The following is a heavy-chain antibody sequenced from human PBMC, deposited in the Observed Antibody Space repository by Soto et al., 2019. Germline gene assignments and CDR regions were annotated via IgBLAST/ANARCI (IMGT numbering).Heavy chain of an antibody. D-gene: IGHD6-6*01. CDR2: INHSGST. J-gene: IGHJ4*02. Sequence: PSETLSLTCAVYGGSFSGYYWSWIRQPPGKGLEWIGEINHSGSTYYNPSLKGRVTISVDTSKNQFSLKLSSVTAADTAVYYCARIAARPPSVDYWGQGTLVTVSS. V-gene: IGHV4-34*01. CDR3: ARIAARPPSVDY. CDR1: GGSFSGYY.